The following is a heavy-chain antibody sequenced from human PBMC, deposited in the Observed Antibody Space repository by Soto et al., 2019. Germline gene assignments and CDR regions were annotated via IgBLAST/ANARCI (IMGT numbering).Heavy chain of an antibody. CDR1: GFTLRSHR. CDR3: ATVFDL. V-gene: IGHV3-74*01. CDR2: IDTDGGGT. Sequence: EVQLVESGGGLVQPGGSLRVSCEASGFTLRSHRIHWVRQAPGKGLEWVSRIDTDGGGTSYADSVKGRFTISTDNAKNTVYLQMNGLRAEDTAVYYCATVFDLWGQGTLVTVAS. J-gene: IGHJ5*02.